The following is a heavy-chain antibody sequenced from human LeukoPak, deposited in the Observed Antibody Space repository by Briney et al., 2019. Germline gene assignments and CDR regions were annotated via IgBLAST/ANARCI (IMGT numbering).Heavy chain of an antibody. CDR3: AKGNGYSYGRYYFDY. V-gene: IGHV3-7*03. CDR2: IKQDGSEK. D-gene: IGHD5-18*01. Sequence: GGSLRLSCAASGFTFSSYWMSWVRQAPGKGLEWVANIKQDGSEKYYVDSVKGRFTISRDNAKNSLYLQMNSPRAEDTAVYYCAKGNGYSYGRYYFDYWGQGTLVTVSS. CDR1: GFTFSSYW. J-gene: IGHJ4*02.